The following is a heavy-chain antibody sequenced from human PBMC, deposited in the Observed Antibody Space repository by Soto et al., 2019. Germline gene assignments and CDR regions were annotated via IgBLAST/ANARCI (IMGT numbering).Heavy chain of an antibody. CDR1: GGTFSSYA. D-gene: IGHD2-21*02. CDR3: ARDGRHTVVTGPSAFAI. CDR2: IIPIFGTA. J-gene: IGHJ3*02. V-gene: IGHV1-69*01. Sequence: QVQLVQSGAEVKKPGSSVKVSCKASGGTFSSYAISWVRQAPGQGLEWMGGIIPIFGTANYAQKFQGRVTITADESTSTAYMELSSLRSEDTAVYYCARDGRHTVVTGPSAFAIWGQGTMVTVSS.